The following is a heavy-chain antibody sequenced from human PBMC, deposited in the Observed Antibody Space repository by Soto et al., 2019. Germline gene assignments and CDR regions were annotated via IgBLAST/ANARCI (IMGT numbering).Heavy chain of an antibody. D-gene: IGHD6-13*01. CDR1: GLAFSTYA. J-gene: IGHJ6*02. Sequence: GGSLRLTCTASGLAFSTYAMPWVRQAPGKGLEWVSVISGSGGGSYYADSVKGRFTISRDNSKNTLFLQMNGLRAEDTAVYYCAKVTKRAAAGRYEYYKYGMDVWGQGTTVTVSS. CDR3: AKVTKRAAAGRYEYYKYGMDV. CDR2: ISGSGGGS. V-gene: IGHV3-23*01.